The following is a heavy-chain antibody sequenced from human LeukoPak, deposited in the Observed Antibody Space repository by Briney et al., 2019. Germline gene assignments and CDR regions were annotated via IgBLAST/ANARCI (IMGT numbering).Heavy chain of an antibody. D-gene: IGHD2-8*01. V-gene: IGHV3-23*01. J-gene: IGHJ4*02. CDR3: TRGTDGLWDF. Sequence: PGGSLRLSCAASGFTFSSYGMSWVRQVSGKGLEWVSVISGSGGSTYYADSVKGRFTISRDNSKNRLYLQMNSLRAEDTAVYYCTRGTDGLWDFWGQGTLVTVSS. CDR1: GFTFSSYG. CDR2: ISGSGGST.